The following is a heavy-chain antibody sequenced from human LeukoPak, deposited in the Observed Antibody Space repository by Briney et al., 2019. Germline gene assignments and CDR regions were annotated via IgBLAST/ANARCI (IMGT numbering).Heavy chain of an antibody. J-gene: IGHJ4*02. D-gene: IGHD2-2*01. CDR1: GGTFSSYA. CDR2: MNPNSGVT. Sequence: GASVKVSCKASGGTFSSYAISWVRQAPGQGLEWVGWMNPNSGVTVYAQNFQGRVTITRDTSISTAYMELSSLTSDDTAVYYCTRGAGASWFDYWGQGSLVTVSS. V-gene: IGHV1-8*02. CDR3: TRGAGASWFDY.